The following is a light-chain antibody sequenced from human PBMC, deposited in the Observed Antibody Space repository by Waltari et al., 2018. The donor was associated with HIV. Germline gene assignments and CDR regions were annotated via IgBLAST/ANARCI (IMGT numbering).Light chain of an antibody. V-gene: IGLV1-44*01. Sequence: SCSGRFSNLGANTVNWYQQIPGTAPRLLIYGHNQRPSGVPDRFSGSRSGTSASLTIGGLQSEDEADYYCSAWDDSLRATVFGTGTRVTVL. CDR1: FSNLGANT. CDR2: GHN. J-gene: IGLJ1*01. CDR3: SAWDDSLRATV.